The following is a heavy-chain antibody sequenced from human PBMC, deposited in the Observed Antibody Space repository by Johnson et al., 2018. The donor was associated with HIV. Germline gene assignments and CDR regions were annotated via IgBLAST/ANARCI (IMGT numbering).Heavy chain of an antibody. Sequence: VQLVESGGGVVRPGGSLRLSCAASGFTFDDYGMSLVRQAPGKGLEWVSYISHSGDTIYYADSVKGRFTISRDNAKNSLFLQMNSLIGEDTGVYYCATDILFATARSDHDAFDTWCQGTMVTVSS. CDR1: GFTFDDYG. J-gene: IGHJ3*02. CDR3: ATDILFATARSDHDAFDT. CDR2: ISHSGDTI. D-gene: IGHD3-9*01. V-gene: IGHV3-48*01.